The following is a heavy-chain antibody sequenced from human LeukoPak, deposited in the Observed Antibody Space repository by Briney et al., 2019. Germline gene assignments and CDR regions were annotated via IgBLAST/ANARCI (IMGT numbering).Heavy chain of an antibody. CDR1: GYSISSGYY. CDR3: ASITYGDYHY. Sequence: RSSETLSLTCAVSGYSISSGYYWGWIRQPPGKGLEWIGSIYHSGSTYYNPSLKSRVTISVDTSKNQFSLKLGSVTAADTAVYYCASITYGDYHYWGQGTLVTVSS. CDR2: IYHSGST. D-gene: IGHD4-17*01. V-gene: IGHV4-38-2*01. J-gene: IGHJ4*02.